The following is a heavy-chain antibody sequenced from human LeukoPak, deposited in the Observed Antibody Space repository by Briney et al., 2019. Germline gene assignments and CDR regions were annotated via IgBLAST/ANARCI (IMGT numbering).Heavy chain of an antibody. CDR2: INHSGST. J-gene: IGHJ5*02. CDR3: ARALVWKFDP. CDR1: GGSFSGYF. V-gene: IGHV4-34*01. D-gene: IGHD6-6*01. Sequence: SETLSLTCAVYGGSFSGYFWSWIRQPPGKGLEWIGEINHSGSTNYNPSLKSRVTISVDTSKNQFSLKLSSVTAADTAVYYCARALVWKFDPWGQGTLVTVSS.